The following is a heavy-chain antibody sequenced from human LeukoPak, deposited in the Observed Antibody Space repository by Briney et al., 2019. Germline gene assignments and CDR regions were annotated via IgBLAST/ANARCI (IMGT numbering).Heavy chain of an antibody. CDR2: ISPNGNYI. J-gene: IGHJ6*04. Sequence: GGSLRLSCAASGFTFSDYYMSWIRQAPGKGLESVSYISPNGNYINYADSVKGRFTISRDNAKRSVYLQMNSLRDEDTAVYYCSTDPRLLYFWGKGTTVTVSS. CDR1: GFTFSDYY. CDR3: STDPRLLYF. V-gene: IGHV3-11*04. D-gene: IGHD2/OR15-2a*01.